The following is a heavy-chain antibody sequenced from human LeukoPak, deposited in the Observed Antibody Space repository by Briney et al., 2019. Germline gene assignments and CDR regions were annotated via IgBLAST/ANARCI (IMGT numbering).Heavy chain of an antibody. CDR2: ISSGSSFI. CDR1: GFTFSTYT. D-gene: IGHD4-17*01. V-gene: IGHV3-21*01. CDR3: AREVYGVYYFDY. Sequence: PGGSLRLSCAASGFTFSTYTMNWVRQAPGKGLEWVSSISSGSSFISYADSVKGRFIISRDNAKNSLYLQMNSLRAEDTAVYYCAREVYGVYYFDYWGQGTLVTVSS. J-gene: IGHJ4*02.